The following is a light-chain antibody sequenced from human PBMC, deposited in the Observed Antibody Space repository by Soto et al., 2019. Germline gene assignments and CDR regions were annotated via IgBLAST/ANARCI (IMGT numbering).Light chain of an antibody. V-gene: IGKV4-1*01. J-gene: IGKJ2*01. Sequence: DIVMTQSPDSLAVSLGERATINCKSSQSILRSSNNKNDLAWYQQKPGQHPKLLIYWASTREYGVPDRFSGSGSGTDFTLTISSLQAEDVAVYYCQQYHHAPDTFGQGTRLEI. CDR2: WAS. CDR3: QQYHHAPDT. CDR1: QSILRSSNNKND.